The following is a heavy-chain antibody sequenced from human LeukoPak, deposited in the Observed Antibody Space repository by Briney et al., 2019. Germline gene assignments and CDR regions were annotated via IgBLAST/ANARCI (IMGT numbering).Heavy chain of an antibody. D-gene: IGHD6-19*01. CDR2: IYYHENT. CDR1: GGSISSSSGY. J-gene: IGHJ4*02. CDR3: AKDRSGWSTFDY. Sequence: SETLSLTCTVSGGSISSSSGYWGWIRQAPGKGLEWIGSIYYHENTYYNSSLKSRVTISVDTSKNQFSLKLSSVTAADTAVYYCAKDRSGWSTFDYWGQGTLVTVSS. V-gene: IGHV4-39*02.